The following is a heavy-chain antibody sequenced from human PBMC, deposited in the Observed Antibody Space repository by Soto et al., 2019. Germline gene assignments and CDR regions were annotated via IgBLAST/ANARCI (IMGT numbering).Heavy chain of an antibody. Sequence: GGSLRLSCAASGFTFSSYWMHWVRQAPGKGLVWVSRINSDGNSTSYADSVKGRFTISRDNAKNTLYLQMNSLRAEDTAVYYCARAPRYDYVWGSYRYWGQGTLVTVSS. J-gene: IGHJ4*02. V-gene: IGHV3-74*01. CDR3: ARAPRYDYVWGSYRY. D-gene: IGHD3-16*02. CDR2: INSDGNST. CDR1: GFTFSSYW.